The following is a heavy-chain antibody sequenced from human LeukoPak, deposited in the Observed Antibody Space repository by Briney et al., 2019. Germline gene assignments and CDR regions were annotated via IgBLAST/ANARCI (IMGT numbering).Heavy chain of an antibody. CDR2: IYPSSGAT. CDR1: GYTFTAYY. V-gene: IGHV1-2*02. D-gene: IGHD5-12*01. Sequence: ASVKVSCKASGYTFTAYYMHWVRQAPGQGLEWMGWIYPSSGATQYAQKFQGRVTMTGDTSITTAYMELSGLRSDDTAVYYCVGVTYSAYDDFDNWGQGTLVTVSS. CDR3: VGVTYSAYDDFDN. J-gene: IGHJ4*02.